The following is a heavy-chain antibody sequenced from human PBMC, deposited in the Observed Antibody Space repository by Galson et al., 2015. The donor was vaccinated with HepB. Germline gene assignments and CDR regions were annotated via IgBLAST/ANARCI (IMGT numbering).Heavy chain of an antibody. CDR1: GLTFRDYV. Sequence: SLRLSCAASGLTFRDYVMSWVRQTPGKGLEWVSGLTPRGETTYYADSVRGRFTISRDNSKNTLYLQMHSLRAEDTAFYYCAKGPRDTSFLWSGAYWGQGTPVTVSS. V-gene: IGHV3-23*01. J-gene: IGHJ4*02. D-gene: IGHD3-10*01. CDR2: LTPRGETT. CDR3: AKGPRDTSFLWSGAY.